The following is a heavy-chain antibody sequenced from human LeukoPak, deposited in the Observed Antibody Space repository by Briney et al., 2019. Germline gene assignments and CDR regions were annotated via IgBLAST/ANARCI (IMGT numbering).Heavy chain of an antibody. D-gene: IGHD2-2*01. CDR2: ISSSGSTI. Sequence: GGSLRLSCAASGFTFSDYYMSWIRQAPGKGLEWVSYISSSGSTIYYADSVKGRFTISRDNAKNSLYLQMNSLRAEDTAVYYCAKEAFGSTSCSHFDYWGQGTLVTVSS. CDR1: GFTFSDYY. CDR3: AKEAFGSTSCSHFDY. V-gene: IGHV3-11*04. J-gene: IGHJ4*02.